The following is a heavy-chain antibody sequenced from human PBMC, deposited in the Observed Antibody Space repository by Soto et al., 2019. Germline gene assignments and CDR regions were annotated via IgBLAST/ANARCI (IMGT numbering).Heavy chain of an antibody. Sequence: KPPGKGLEWIGSVYYNGTTYYDPSLKSRVTISVDTSRNQFSLKLSSVTAADTAVYYCARQCTDATIGGGMDVSGLVTTVSVPS. J-gene: IGHJ6*02. D-gene: IGHD5-12*01. V-gene: IGHV4-39*01. CDR2: VYYNGTT. CDR3: ARQCTDATIGGGMDV.